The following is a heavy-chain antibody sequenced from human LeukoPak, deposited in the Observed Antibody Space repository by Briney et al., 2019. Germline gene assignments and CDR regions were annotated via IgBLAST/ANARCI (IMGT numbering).Heavy chain of an antibody. J-gene: IGHJ4*02. V-gene: IGHV3-74*01. CDR3: ARVGRNYFDY. CDR2: INPDDGST. CDR1: GFTFRKYW. D-gene: IGHD3-10*01. Sequence: GGSLRLSCTASGFTFRKYWLHWVRQAPGKGLVWVSRINPDDGSTSYADSVKGRFTISRDNAKNSLYLQMNSLRAEDTAVYYCARVGRNYFDYWGQGTLVTVSS.